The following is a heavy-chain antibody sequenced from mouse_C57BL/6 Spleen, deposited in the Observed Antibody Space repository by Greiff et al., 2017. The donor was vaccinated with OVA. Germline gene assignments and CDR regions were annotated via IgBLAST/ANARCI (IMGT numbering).Heavy chain of an antibody. D-gene: IGHD2-2*01. CDR2: IYPRDGRT. Sequence: VQLQQSGPELVKPGASVKLSCKASGYTFTSYDINWVKQRPGQGLEWIGWIYPRDGRTKYNEKFKGKATLTVDTSSSTAYMELHSLTSEDSAVYFCATMVTTGGWFAYWGQGTLVTVSA. V-gene: IGHV1-85*01. CDR1: GYTFTSYD. J-gene: IGHJ3*01. CDR3: ATMVTTGGWFAY.